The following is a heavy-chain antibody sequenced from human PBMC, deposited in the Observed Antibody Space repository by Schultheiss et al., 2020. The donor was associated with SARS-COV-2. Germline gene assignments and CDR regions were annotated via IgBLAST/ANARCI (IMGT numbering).Heavy chain of an antibody. V-gene: IGHV3-74*01. CDR2: INSDGRST. D-gene: IGHD6-19*01. CDR3: VKVAGYSSGWYVDY. Sequence: GGSLRLSCAASGFTFSSYSMNWVRQAPGKGLEWVSRINSDGRSTNYADSVKGRFTISRDNSKNTLDLQMNSLRPEDTAWYYCVKVAGYSSGWYVDYWGQGTLVTVSS. CDR1: GFTFSSYS. J-gene: IGHJ4*02.